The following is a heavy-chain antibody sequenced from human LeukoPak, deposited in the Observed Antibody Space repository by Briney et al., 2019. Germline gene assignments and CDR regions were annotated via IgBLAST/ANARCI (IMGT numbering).Heavy chain of an antibody. CDR2: IYTSGST. D-gene: IGHD6-25*01. Sequence: SETLSRTCTVSGGSISSYYWSWIRQPAGKGLEWIGRIYTSGSTNYNPSLKSRVTMSVDTSKNQFSLKLSSVTAADTAVYYCARGHSASSGPGDWYFDLWGRGTLVTVSS. CDR3: ARGHSASSGPGDWYFDL. CDR1: GGSISSYY. V-gene: IGHV4-4*07. J-gene: IGHJ2*01.